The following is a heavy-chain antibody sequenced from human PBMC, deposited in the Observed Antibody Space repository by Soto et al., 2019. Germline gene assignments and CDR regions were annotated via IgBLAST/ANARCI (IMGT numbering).Heavy chain of an antibody. J-gene: IGHJ4*02. V-gene: IGHV3-15*07. D-gene: IGHD2-21*02. CDR1: GFTLNNAW. CDR2: IKRKSDGGTT. CDR3: ATDDFNGG. Sequence: EVQLAESGGDLVKPGGSLTLSCAASGFTLNNAWMHWVRQAPGKGLEWVGRIKRKSDGGTTDYAAPVKGRFTISSDDSKNTLYLQMSSLNTEDTAMYYCATDDFNGGWGQGTLVTVSS.